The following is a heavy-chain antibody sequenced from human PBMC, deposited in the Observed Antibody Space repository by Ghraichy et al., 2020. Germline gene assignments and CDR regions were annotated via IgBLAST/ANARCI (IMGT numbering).Heavy chain of an antibody. CDR2: ISSSSSYI. D-gene: IGHD5-12*01. J-gene: IGHJ4*02. Sequence: GGSLRLSCAASGFTFSSYSMNWVRQAPGKGLEWVSSISSSSSYIYYADSVKGRFTISRDNAKNSLYLQMNSLRAEDTAVYYCATWGYSGYDYDYWGQGTLVTVSS. CDR3: ATWGYSGYDYDY. CDR1: GFTFSSYS. V-gene: IGHV3-21*01.